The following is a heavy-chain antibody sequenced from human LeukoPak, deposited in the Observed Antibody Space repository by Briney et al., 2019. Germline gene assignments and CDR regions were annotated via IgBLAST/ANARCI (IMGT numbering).Heavy chain of an antibody. D-gene: IGHD6-19*01. V-gene: IGHV4-34*01. CDR1: GGSFGGYY. CDR2: INQSGRT. CDR3: ATKYSVAVAANPPYFDY. J-gene: IGHJ4*02. Sequence: SETLSLTCGVYGGSFGGYYWSWIRQPPGRGLEWIGEINQSGRTNYNPSLKSRVTISVDTSKNQFSLKLSSVTAADTGVYYCATKYSVAVAANPPYFDYWGQGTLVTASS.